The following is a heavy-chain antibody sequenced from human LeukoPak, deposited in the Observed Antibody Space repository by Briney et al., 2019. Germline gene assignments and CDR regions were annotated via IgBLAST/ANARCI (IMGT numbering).Heavy chain of an antibody. V-gene: IGHV3-53*01. CDR3: ARAWFGEAVFDY. CDR2: IYADGNT. CDR1: GFLVNTNY. Sequence: GGSLRLSCAASGFLVNTNYMTWVRQAPGRGLEWVSFIYADGNTYYADSVKGRFTISRDNAKNSLYLQMNSLRAEDTTVYYCARAWFGEAVFDYWGQGTLVTVSS. J-gene: IGHJ4*02. D-gene: IGHD3-10*01.